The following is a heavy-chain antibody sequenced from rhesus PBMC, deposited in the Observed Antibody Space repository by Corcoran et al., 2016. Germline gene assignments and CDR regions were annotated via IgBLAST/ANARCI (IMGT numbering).Heavy chain of an antibody. CDR1: GFTFSNYD. V-gene: IGHV3S5*01. J-gene: IGHJ4*01. Sequence: EGQLVEAGGGLVQPGGPRRLPGAASGFTFSNYDMNWVRQAPGNGLEWVSSIGNGGGTTYYADSVKGRFTISRDNAKNTLSLQMNSLRPEDTAVYYCAKVGAAVGYDYWGQGVLVTVSS. D-gene: IGHD6-25*01. CDR2: IGNGGGTT. CDR3: AKVGAAVGYDY.